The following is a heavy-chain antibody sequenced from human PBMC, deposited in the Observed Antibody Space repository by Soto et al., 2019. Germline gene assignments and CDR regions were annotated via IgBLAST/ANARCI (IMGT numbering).Heavy chain of an antibody. J-gene: IGHJ4*02. D-gene: IGHD3-3*01. CDR1: GYTFTSYG. V-gene: IGHV1-18*01. CDR3: ARDSGITIFGVVPCCFDY. Sequence: GASVKVSCKASGYTFTSYGISWVRQAPGQGLEWMGWISAYNGNTNYAQKLQGRVTMTTDTSTSTAYMELRSLRSDDTAVYYCARDSGITIFGVVPCCFDYWGQGTLVTVSS. CDR2: ISAYNGNT.